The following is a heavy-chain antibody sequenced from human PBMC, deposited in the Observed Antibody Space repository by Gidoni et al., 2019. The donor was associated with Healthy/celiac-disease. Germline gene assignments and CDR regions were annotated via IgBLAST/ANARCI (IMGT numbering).Heavy chain of an antibody. J-gene: IGHJ4*02. CDR2: IIPIFGTA. CDR1: AGTFSSYA. D-gene: IGHD6-19*01. V-gene: IGHV1-69*01. CDR3: VFWAYSSGWDE. Sequence: QVQLVQSGAEATKPGSSVKVSCKATAGTFSSYAISWVRQAPGQGLEWMGGIIPIFGTANYAQKFQGRVTITADQSTSTAYMELSSLRSEDTAVYYCVFWAYSSGWDEWGQGTLVTVSS.